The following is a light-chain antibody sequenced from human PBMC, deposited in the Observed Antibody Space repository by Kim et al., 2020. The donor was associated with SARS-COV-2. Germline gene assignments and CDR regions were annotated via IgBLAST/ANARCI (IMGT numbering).Light chain of an antibody. V-gene: IGKV1-5*03. CDR1: QSINIW. J-gene: IGKJ2*01. CDR2: KAS. Sequence: DIQMTQSPSTLSASVGDRVTITCRASQSINIWLAWYQQKPGTAPKLLIYKASTLESGVPSRFRGSASGTEFTLTISSLQPDDFATYYCQQYESYPYTFGQGTKLEI. CDR3: QQYESYPYT.